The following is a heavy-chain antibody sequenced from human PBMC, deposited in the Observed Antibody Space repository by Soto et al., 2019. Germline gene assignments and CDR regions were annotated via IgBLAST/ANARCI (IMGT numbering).Heavy chain of an antibody. V-gene: IGHV4-4*07. Sequence: SETLSLTCTVSGDSVGSSAAMYWAWVRQPAGKGLEWIGRIYTSGSTNYSPSLKSRVTMSVDTSKNQFSLKLSSVTAADTAVYYCARIGGIRGYSYGYFDCFDPWGQGTLVTVSS. D-gene: IGHD5-18*01. CDR3: ARIGGIRGYSYGYFDCFDP. CDR2: IYTSGST. CDR1: GDSVGSSAAMY. J-gene: IGHJ5*02.